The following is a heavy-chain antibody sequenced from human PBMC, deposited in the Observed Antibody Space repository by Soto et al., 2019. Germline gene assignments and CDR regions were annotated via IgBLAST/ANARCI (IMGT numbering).Heavy chain of an antibody. CDR2: ISGSGGST. D-gene: IGHD2-21*01. CDR3: AKVDCGGDCSPDAFDI. J-gene: IGHJ3*02. CDR1: GFTFSSYA. Sequence: GGSLRLSCAASGFTFSSYAMSWVRQAPGKGLEWVSAISGSGGSTYYADSVKGRFTISRDNSKNTLYLQMNSLRAEDTAVYYCAKVDCGGDCSPDAFDIWGQGTMVTVSS. V-gene: IGHV3-23*01.